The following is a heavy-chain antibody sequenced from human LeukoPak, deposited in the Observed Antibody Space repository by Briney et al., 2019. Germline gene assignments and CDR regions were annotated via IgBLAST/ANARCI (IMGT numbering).Heavy chain of an antibody. CDR3: ARDLVVVTATPYQNWFDP. CDR2: ISYDGSNK. Sequence: GGSLRLSRAASGFTFSSYAMHWVRQAPGKGLEWVAVISYDGSNKYYADSVKGRFTISRDNSKNTLYLQMSSLRAEDTAVYYCARDLVVVTATPYQNWFDPWGQGTLVTVSS. J-gene: IGHJ5*02. CDR1: GFTFSSYA. V-gene: IGHV3-30-3*01. D-gene: IGHD2-21*02.